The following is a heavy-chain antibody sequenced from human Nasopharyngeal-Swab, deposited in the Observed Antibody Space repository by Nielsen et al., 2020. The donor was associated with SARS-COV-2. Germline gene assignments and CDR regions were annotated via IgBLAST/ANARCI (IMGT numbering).Heavy chain of an antibody. CDR2: VDSSGST. CDR3: ARGDQGYCSGGSCYYFDY. CDR1: GGSISSYY. V-gene: IGHV4-59*13. D-gene: IGHD2-15*01. Sequence: SETLSLTCTVSGGSISSYYWSWIRQPPGKGLEWIGCVDSSGSTNYKPSLKSRVTISVDTSKNQFSLKLSSVTAADTAVYYCARGDQGYCSGGSCYYFDYWGQGTLVTVSS. J-gene: IGHJ4*02.